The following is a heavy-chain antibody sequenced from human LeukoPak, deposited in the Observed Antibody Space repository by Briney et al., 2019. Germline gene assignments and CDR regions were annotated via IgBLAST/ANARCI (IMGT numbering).Heavy chain of an antibody. CDR3: ARGNTPPIFGVVTPYYFDY. CDR1: GYIFSTHY. CDR2: INPSGGST. J-gene: IGHJ4*02. V-gene: IGHV1-46*01. Sequence: ASAKVSCKASGYIFSTHYMHWVRQAPGQGLEWMGVINPSGGSTSYAQKFQGRVTMTRDTSTSTVYMELSSLRSDDTAVYYCARGNTPPIFGVVTPYYFDYWGQGTLVTVSS. D-gene: IGHD3-3*01.